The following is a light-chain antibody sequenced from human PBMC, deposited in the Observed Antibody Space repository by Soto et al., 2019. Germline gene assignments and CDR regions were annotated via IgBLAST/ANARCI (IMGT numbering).Light chain of an antibody. J-gene: IGKJ4*01. Sequence: EIVMTQSPATLSVSPGERATLSCRASQSVSSNLAWYQQKPGQAPRLLIYGASTRATGIPARFSGSGSGTEFTLTISRLQSEDFAVYYCQQYNNWPLTSGGGTKVEIK. CDR1: QSVSSN. CDR2: GAS. V-gene: IGKV3-15*01. CDR3: QQYNNWPLT.